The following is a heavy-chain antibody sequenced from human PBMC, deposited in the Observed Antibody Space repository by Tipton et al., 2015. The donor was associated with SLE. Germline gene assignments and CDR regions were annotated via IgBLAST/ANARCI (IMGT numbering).Heavy chain of an antibody. CDR1: GGSFGDDY. CDR2: LYYSGSP. D-gene: IGHD4-17*01. Sequence: TLSLTCAVYGGSFGDDYWGWIRQPPGKGLEWLGSLYYSGSPFYSPSLKSRVTISMDTSKNHFSLKLTSVTAVDTAVYYCARRGGNGDLRYFDLWGRGTLVTVSS. V-gene: IGHV4-34*01. CDR3: ARRGGNGDLRYFDL. J-gene: IGHJ2*01.